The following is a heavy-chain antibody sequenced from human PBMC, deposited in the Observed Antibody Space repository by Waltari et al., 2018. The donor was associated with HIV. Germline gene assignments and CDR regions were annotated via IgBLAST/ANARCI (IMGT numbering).Heavy chain of an antibody. D-gene: IGHD6-13*01. CDR2: IYYSWST. J-gene: IGHJ4*02. CDR1: GGSISSSSYY. V-gene: IGHV4-39*01. CDR3: ASTGEQQLQKYYFDY. Sequence: QLQLQESGPGLVKPSETLSLTCTVSGGSISSSSYYWGWIRQPPGKGLEWIGSIYYSWSTYYNPSLKSRVTISVDTSKNQFSLKLSSVTAADTAVYYCASTGEQQLQKYYFDYWGQGTLVTVSS.